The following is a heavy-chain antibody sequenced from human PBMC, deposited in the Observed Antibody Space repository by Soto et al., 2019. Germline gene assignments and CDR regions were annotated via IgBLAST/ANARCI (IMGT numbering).Heavy chain of an antibody. D-gene: IGHD1-26*01. J-gene: IGHJ6*02. CDR3: AKEPWELLPAPPNYYYYGMDV. CDR2: ISGSGGST. Sequence: GGSLRLSCAASGFTFSSYAMSWVRQAPGKGLEWVSAISGSGGSTYYADSVKGRFTISRDNSKNTLYLQMNSLRAEDTAVYYCAKEPWELLPAPPNYYYYGMDVWGQGTTVTVSS. CDR1: GFTFSSYA. V-gene: IGHV3-23*01.